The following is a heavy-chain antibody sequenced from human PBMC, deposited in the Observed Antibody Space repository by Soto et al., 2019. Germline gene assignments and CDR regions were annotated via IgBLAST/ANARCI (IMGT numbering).Heavy chain of an antibody. J-gene: IGHJ4*02. D-gene: IGHD1-1*01. CDR1: GGTFISYA. V-gene: IGHV1-69*13. Sequence: SVKVSCKASGGTFISYAISWVRQAPGQGLEWMGGIIPIFGTANYAQKFQGRVTITADESTSTVYMELSSLRSEDTAVYYCARADNWNTNPIDNWGQGTLVTVSS. CDR3: ARADNWNTNPIDN. CDR2: IIPIFGTA.